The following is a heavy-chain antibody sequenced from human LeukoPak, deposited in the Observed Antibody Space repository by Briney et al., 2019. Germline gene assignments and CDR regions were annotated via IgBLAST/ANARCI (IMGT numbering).Heavy chain of an antibody. CDR1: GGSFSGYY. V-gene: IGHV4-34*01. CDR3: ARVTYYYDSSGLHYFDY. D-gene: IGHD3-22*01. CDR2: INHSGST. Sequence: SETLSLTCAVYGGSFSGYYWSWIRQPPGKGLEWIGVINHSGSTNYNPSLKSRVTISVDTSKSLFSLKLSSVTAADTAVYYWARVTYYYDSSGLHYFDYCGQGTLVTVSS. J-gene: IGHJ4*02.